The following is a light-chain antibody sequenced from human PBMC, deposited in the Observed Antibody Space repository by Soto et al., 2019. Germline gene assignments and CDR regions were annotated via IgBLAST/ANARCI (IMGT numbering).Light chain of an antibody. CDR1: QSISSY. CDR3: QQSFSTPYT. J-gene: IGKJ2*01. Sequence: DIQMTQSPSSLSASVGDRVTITCRASQSISSYLNWYQQKLGKTPKLLIYAASSLQSGVPSRFSGSGSGTDFTLTISSLQPADFATYYWQQSFSTPYTFGQGTKLEI. V-gene: IGKV1-39*01. CDR2: AAS.